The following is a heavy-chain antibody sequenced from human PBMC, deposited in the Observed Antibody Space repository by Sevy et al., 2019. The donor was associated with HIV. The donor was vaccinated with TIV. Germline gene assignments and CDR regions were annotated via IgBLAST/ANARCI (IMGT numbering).Heavy chain of an antibody. CDR2: FVPEDGET. CDR3: AITKDYYDSSGYPFDY. V-gene: IGHV1-24*01. J-gene: IGHJ4*02. Sequence: ASVKVSCKVSGYTLTQLSMHWVRQAPGKGLEWMGSFVPEDGETIYAQKFQGRVTMPEDTSTDTAYMELSSLKSEDTAVFYCAITKDYYDSSGYPFDYWGQGTLVTVSS. CDR1: GYTLTQLS. D-gene: IGHD3-22*01.